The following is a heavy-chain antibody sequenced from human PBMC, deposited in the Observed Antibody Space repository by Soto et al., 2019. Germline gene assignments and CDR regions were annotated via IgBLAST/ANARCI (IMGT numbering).Heavy chain of an antibody. CDR1: GYTFTSYA. CDR3: ARGWYYDYWRGHRGFEI. CDR2: INGATDNT. Sequence: QVQLVQSGAEVKKPGASVKVSCKASGYTFTSYAMNWVRQAPGQRLEWMGWINGATDNTRYSQKFQGRVTITRDTCASTAYVEITSLTSEDTAVYYCARGWYYDYWRGHRGFEIWGQGTMVTVSS. D-gene: IGHD3-3*01. J-gene: IGHJ3*02. V-gene: IGHV1-3*01.